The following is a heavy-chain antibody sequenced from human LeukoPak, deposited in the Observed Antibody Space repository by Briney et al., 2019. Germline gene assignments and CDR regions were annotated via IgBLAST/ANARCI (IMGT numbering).Heavy chain of an antibody. CDR2: INPNSGGT. J-gene: IGHJ5*02. D-gene: IGHD6-19*01. V-gene: IGHV1-2*02. CDR3: APGQQWLDR. Sequence: ASVKVSCKASGGTFSSYAISWVRQAPGQGLEWMGWINPNSGGTNYAQKFQGRVTMTRDTSISTAYMELSRLRSDDTAVYYCAPGQQWLDRWGQGTLVTVSS. CDR1: GGTFSSYA.